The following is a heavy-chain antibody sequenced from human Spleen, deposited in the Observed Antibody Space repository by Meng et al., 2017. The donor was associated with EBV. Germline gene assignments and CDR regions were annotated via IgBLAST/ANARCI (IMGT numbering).Heavy chain of an antibody. CDR2: ISNSGKTI. V-gene: IGHV3-11*04. D-gene: IGHD5-24*01. Sequence: QEQLVESGGGLVNPGGSMRLSCIASGFSFTDYHVSWVRQVPGKGPEWLACISNSGKTIFYADSVKGRSTISRDTTKTAVFLQMNSLRVDDTAVYYCAGAYSYVWLDPWGQGTLVTVSS. CDR3: AGAYSYVWLDP. CDR1: GFSFTDYH. J-gene: IGHJ5*02.